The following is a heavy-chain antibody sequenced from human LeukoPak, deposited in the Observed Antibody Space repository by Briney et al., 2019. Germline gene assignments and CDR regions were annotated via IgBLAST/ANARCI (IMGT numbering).Heavy chain of an antibody. Sequence: GGSLRLSCTASGFTFGDYAMTWVRQAPGKGLEWVGFIRSKIYGGTPEYAASVKGRFTISRDDSKGIAYLQMNSLKTEDTAVYYCAKGRGFRVWDPWDNWGQGTLITVSS. CDR2: IRSKIYGGTP. D-gene: IGHD3-16*01. J-gene: IGHJ4*02. V-gene: IGHV3-49*04. CDR3: AKGRGFRVWDPWDN. CDR1: GFTFGDYA.